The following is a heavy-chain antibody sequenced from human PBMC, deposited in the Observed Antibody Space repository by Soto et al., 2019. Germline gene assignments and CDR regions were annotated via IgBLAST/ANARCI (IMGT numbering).Heavy chain of an antibody. V-gene: IGHV3-23*01. Sequence: EVQLLESGGGLVQPGGSLRLSCAASGFTFSRYAMSWVRQAPVKGLEWVAAISGSGGSSYYADSVRGRFTISRDNSKKTMFMQMNSLRAEDTAVYYCASSYDNDSDPPLWGQGTLVTVSS. J-gene: IGHJ4*02. CDR3: ASSYDNDSDPPL. CDR1: GFTFSRYA. D-gene: IGHD3-16*01. CDR2: ISGSGGSS.